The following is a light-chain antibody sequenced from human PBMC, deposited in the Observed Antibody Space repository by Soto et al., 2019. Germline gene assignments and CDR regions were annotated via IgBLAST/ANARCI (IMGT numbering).Light chain of an antibody. J-gene: IGKJ4*01. CDR1: QSVSNN. Sequence: EIVMTQSPATLSVSAGERATLSCRASQSVSNNLAWYQQKPGQAPRLLIYGASTMPTGIPARFSGSGSGTEFTRTISSLQSEDFAVYYCQQYNNWPPLTFGGGTKVEIK. V-gene: IGKV3-15*01. CDR3: QQYNNWPPLT. CDR2: GAS.